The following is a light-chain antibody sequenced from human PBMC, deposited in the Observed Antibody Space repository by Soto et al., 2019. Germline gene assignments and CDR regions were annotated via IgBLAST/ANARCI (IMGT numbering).Light chain of an antibody. CDR3: GAWDDSLNGVV. V-gene: IGLV1-44*01. CDR1: SSNIGRNT. CDR2: INS. Sequence: QSVLTQPPSASGTPGQRVTISCSGSSSNIGRNTVNWYQQLPGTAPKLLIYINSQRPSGVPDRFSGSKSGTSASLAISGLQSEDEADYYCGAWDDSLNGVVFGGGTQLTVL. J-gene: IGLJ2*01.